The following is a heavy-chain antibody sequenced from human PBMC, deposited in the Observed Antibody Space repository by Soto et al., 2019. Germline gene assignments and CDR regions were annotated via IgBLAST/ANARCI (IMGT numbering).Heavy chain of an antibody. D-gene: IGHD2-2*01. CDR1: GFTFSGHW. CDR2: INTDGATS. CDR3: ARVAGYCSRTSCYRRAFDT. V-gene: IGHV3-74*03. Sequence: GGSLRLSCAASGFTFSGHWMHWVRQVPGKGLEWVSRINTDGATSAYADSVKGRFTISRDNAKNTLYLQMNALRAEDTAVYYCARVAGYCSRTSCYRRAFDTWGQGTTVTVS. J-gene: IGHJ3*02.